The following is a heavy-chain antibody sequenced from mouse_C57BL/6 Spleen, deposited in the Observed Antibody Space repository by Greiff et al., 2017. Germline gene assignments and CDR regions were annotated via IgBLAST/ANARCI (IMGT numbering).Heavy chain of an antibody. CDR2: INPSTGGT. CDR1: GYSFTGYY. J-gene: IGHJ3*01. V-gene: IGHV1-42*01. CDR3: ARSILIYCGNYEGFAY. D-gene: IGHD2-1*01. Sequence: EVQLQQSGPELVKPGASVKISCKASGYSFTGYYMNWVKQSPEKSLEWIGEINPSTGGTTYNQKFKAKATLTVDKSSSTAYMQLKSLTSEDSAAYYCARSILIYCGNYEGFAYWGQGTLVTVSA.